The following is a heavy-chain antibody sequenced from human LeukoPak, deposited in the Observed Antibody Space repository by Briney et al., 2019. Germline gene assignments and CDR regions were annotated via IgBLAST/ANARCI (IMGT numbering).Heavy chain of an antibody. J-gene: IGHJ2*01. V-gene: IGHV4-34*01. CDR3: ARGYSSGSWYFDL. CDR1: GGSISTYY. CDR2: INHSGST. Sequence: KPSETLSLTCTVSGGSISTYYWSWIRQPPGTGLEWIGEINHSGSTNYNPSLKSRVTISVDTSKNQFSLKLSSVTAADTAVYYCARGYSSGSWYFDLWGRGTLVTVSS. D-gene: IGHD6-19*01.